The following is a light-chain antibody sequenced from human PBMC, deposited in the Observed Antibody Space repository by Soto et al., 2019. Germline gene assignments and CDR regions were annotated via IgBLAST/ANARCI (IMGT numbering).Light chain of an antibody. J-gene: IGLJ1*01. Sequence: SYELTQPPSVSVSPGQTASITCSGEKLGDKYACWYQQKPGQSPVLVIYQDSKRPSGIPERFSGSNSGNTATLTISGTQAMDEADYYCQAWDSSTFYVFGTGTKLTVL. CDR2: QDS. CDR1: KLGDKY. CDR3: QAWDSSTFYV. V-gene: IGLV3-1*01.